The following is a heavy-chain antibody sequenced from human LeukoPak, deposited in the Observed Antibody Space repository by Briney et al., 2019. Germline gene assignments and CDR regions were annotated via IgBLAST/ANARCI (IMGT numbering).Heavy chain of an antibody. J-gene: IGHJ4*02. Sequence: GGSLRLSCSASGFTFSSYAMHWVRQAPGKGLDYVSAISSNGGSTYYADSVKGRFTMSRDNSKNTLYLQMSSLRAEDTAVYYCARDWSHGLDYWGQGTLVTVSS. CDR2: ISSNGGST. CDR1: GFTFSSYA. CDR3: ARDWSHGLDY. V-gene: IGHV3-64D*06.